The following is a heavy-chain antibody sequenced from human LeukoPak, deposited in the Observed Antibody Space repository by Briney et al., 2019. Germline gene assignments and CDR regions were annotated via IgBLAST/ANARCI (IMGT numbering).Heavy chain of an antibody. CDR1: GFAFGSHW. D-gene: IGHD1-26*01. V-gene: IGHV3-74*01. CDR2: IESDASNT. J-gene: IGHJ4*02. CDR3: TRDGSGSRIPFDY. Sequence: SRGSFRVSCAASGFAFGSHWVHWVRQAPGKGLVWVARIESDASNTRYADSVKGRFTISRDNANKTLYLQMSSLRAEDTAVYYCTRDGSGSRIPFDYWGQGTLVTVSS.